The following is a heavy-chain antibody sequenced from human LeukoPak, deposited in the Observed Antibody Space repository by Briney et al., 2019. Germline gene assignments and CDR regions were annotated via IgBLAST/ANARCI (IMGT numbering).Heavy chain of an antibody. CDR2: ISWNSGSI. V-gene: IGHV3-9*01. D-gene: IGHD2-15*01. CDR3: AKDMRAAPPRYYYYYGMDV. CDR1: GFTFDDYA. J-gene: IGHJ6*02. Sequence: GGSLRLSCAASGFTFDDYAMHWVRQAPGKGLEWVSGISWNSGSIGYADSVKGRFTISRDNAKNSLYLQMNSLRAEDTALYYCAKDMRAAPPRYYYYYGMDVWGQGTTVTVSS.